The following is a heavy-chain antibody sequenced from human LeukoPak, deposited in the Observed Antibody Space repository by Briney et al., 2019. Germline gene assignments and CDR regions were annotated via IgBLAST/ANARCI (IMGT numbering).Heavy chain of an antibody. CDR3: ARDEITVAGTGFDY. CDR1: GYTFTGQY. Sequence: ASVKVSCKASGYTFTGQYLHWVRQAPGQGLEWMGWITPNSGGTNYAQKFQGRVTMTRDTSISTAYMELSRLRSDDTAVYYCARDEITVAGTGFDYWGQGTLVAVSS. D-gene: IGHD6-19*01. V-gene: IGHV1-2*02. J-gene: IGHJ4*02. CDR2: ITPNSGGT.